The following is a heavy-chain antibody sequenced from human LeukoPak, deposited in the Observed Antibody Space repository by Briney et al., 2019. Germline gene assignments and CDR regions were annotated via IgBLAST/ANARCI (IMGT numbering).Heavy chain of an antibody. D-gene: IGHD1-26*01. J-gene: IGHJ4*02. CDR2: INSNSGGT. CDR1: GYTFTGYY. V-gene: IGHV1-2*02. CDR3: ARDVVGATKEFDY. Sequence: GASVKVSCKASGYTFTGYYMHWVRQAPGQGLEWMGWINSNSGGTNYAQKFQGRVTMTRDTSISTAYMELSRLRSDDTAVYYCARDVVGATKEFDYWGQGTLVTVSS.